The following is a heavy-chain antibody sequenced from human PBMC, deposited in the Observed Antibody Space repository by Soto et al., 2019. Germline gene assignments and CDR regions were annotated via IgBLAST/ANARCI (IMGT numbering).Heavy chain of an antibody. J-gene: IGHJ6*02. CDR2: ISWNSGSI. Sequence: EVPLVESGGGLVQPGRSLRLSCAASGFTFDDYAMHWVRQAPGKGLEWVSGISWNSGSIGYADSVKGRFTISSANAKKSLYLLMNSLGAEDTALYYCAKDAITMVVGVISYYGMDVWGQRTTVSV. V-gene: IGHV3-9*01. CDR1: GFTFDDYA. CDR3: AKDAITMVVGVISYYGMDV. D-gene: IGHD3-10*01.